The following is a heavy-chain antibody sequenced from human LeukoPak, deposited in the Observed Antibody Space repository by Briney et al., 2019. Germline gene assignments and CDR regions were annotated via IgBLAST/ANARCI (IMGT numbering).Heavy chain of an antibody. D-gene: IGHD3-10*01. V-gene: IGHV4-4*02. J-gene: IGHJ6*04. CDR1: GGSISSSIW. CDR2: IYHSGST. Sequence: PSETLSLTCAVSGGSISSSIWWSWVRQPPGKGLEWIGEIYHSGSTNYNPSLKSRVTISVDKSKNQFSLKLSSVTAADTAVYYCARAALGTMVRGVIIKPTPYYYGMDVWGKGTTVTVSS. CDR3: ARAALGTMVRGVIIKPTPYYYGMDV.